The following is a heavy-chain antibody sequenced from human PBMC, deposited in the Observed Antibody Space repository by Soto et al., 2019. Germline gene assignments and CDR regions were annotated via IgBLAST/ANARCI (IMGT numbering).Heavy chain of an antibody. CDR1: GLTISNAW. CDR2: IKTNTEGGTT. Sequence: EVQLVESGGGFIYPGGSLRLSCAASGLTISNAWMNWVRQAPGKGLEWVGSIKTNTEGGTTDYAAAVKVRFTVSRDDSKNTLYLQMNSLKTMDTAVYYCPTGSVEGVWGQGTTVTVSS. CDR3: PTGSVEGV. D-gene: IGHD2-15*01. V-gene: IGHV3-15*07. J-gene: IGHJ6*02.